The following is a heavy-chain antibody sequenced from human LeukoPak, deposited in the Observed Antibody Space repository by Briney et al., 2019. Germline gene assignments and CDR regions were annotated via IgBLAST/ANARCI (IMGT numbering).Heavy chain of an antibody. V-gene: IGHV3-30*18. CDR1: GFTFSSYS. CDR2: ISYDGSNK. Sequence: PGGSLRLSCAASGFTFSSYSMHWVRQAPGKGLEWVAVISYDGSNKYYADSVKGRFTISRDDSKNTLYLQMNSLRAEDTAVYYCAKPGAYYHSSGFPDYRGQGTLVTVSS. CDR3: AKPGAYYHSSGFPDY. D-gene: IGHD3-22*01. J-gene: IGHJ4*02.